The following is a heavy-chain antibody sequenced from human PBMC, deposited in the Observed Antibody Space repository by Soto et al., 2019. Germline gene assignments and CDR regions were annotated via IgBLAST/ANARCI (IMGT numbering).Heavy chain of an antibody. Sequence: GESLKISCKGSGYSFTSYWISWVRQMPGKGLEWMGRIDPSDSYTNYSPSFQGHVTISADKSISTAYLQWSSLKASDTAMYYCARRVRLSGYYYGMDVWGQGTTVTVPS. CDR3: ARRVRLSGYYYGMDV. J-gene: IGHJ6*02. CDR2: IDPSDSYT. CDR1: GYSFTSYW. V-gene: IGHV5-10-1*01. D-gene: IGHD3-10*01.